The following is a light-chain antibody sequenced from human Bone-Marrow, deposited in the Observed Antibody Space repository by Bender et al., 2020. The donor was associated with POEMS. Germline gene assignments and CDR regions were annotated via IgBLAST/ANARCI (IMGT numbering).Light chain of an antibody. V-gene: IGLV2-23*02. J-gene: IGLJ3*02. CDR3: CSYAAINTWV. CDR1: SSDVGSYNL. Sequence: QSALTQPASVSGSPGQSITISCTGTSSDVGSYNLVSWYQQHPGKAPKLMIYEVTKRPSGVSNRFAGSKSDNTASLTISGLQAEDEADYYCCSYAAINTWVFGGGTKLTVL. CDR2: EVT.